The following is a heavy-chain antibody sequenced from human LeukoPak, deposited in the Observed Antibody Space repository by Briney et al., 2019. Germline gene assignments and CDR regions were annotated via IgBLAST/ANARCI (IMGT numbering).Heavy chain of an antibody. CDR1: GGSISSGGYY. Sequence: PSETLSLTCSVSGGSISSGGYYWSWIRQHPGKGLEWIGYIYNSGSTYYNPSLKTRVTISVDTSKNQFSLKLSSVTAADTAVYYCARDQQYNRPAGWFDPWGQGTLVTVSS. CDR2: IYNSGST. J-gene: IGHJ5*02. CDR3: ARDQQYNRPAGWFDP. V-gene: IGHV4-30-4*01. D-gene: IGHD1-14*01.